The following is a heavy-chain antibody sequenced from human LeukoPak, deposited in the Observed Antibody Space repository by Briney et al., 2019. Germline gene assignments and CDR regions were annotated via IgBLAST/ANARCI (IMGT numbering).Heavy chain of an antibody. CDR1: GFTFSSYD. J-gene: IGHJ4*02. Sequence: GGSLRLSCAASGFTFSSYDMSGVRQAPGKGLEWGSAISGSGGSTYYADSVKGRFTISRDNSKNTLYLQMHSLRAEDTAVYYCAKDGYSSSWYFFHYFDYWGQGTLVTVSS. CDR2: ISGSGGST. CDR3: AKDGYSSSWYFFHYFDY. D-gene: IGHD6-13*01. V-gene: IGHV3-23*01.